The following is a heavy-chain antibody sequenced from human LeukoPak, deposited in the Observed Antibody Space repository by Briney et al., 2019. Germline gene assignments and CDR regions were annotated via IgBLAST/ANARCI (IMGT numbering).Heavy chain of an antibody. J-gene: IGHJ5*01. D-gene: IGHD2-2*02. V-gene: IGHV4-4*07. Sequence: PSETLSLTCTISGDSISTSYWSWIRQPAGKRMEWIGRIFASGETNYNPSLESRVIMSRDTSNNQFLLRLTSVTAADTAVYYCARDRYTWQDADWFVSWGQGTLVSVSS. CDR3: ARDRYTWQDADWFVS. CDR2: IFASGET. CDR1: GDSISTSY.